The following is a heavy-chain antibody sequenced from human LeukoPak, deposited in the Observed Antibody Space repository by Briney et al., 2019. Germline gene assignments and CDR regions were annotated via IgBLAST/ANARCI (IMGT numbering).Heavy chain of an antibody. D-gene: IGHD3-22*01. CDR2: INPNSGGT. CDR1: GYTFTGYY. V-gene: IGHV1-2*02. J-gene: IGHJ3*02. Sequence: ASVKVSCKASGYTFTGYYMHWVRQAPGQGLEWMGWINPNSGGTNYAQKFQGRVTMTEDTSTDTAYMELSSLRSEDTAVYYCATDRYYYDSSGYYSVDAFDIWGQGTMVTVSS. CDR3: ATDRYYYDSSGYYSVDAFDI.